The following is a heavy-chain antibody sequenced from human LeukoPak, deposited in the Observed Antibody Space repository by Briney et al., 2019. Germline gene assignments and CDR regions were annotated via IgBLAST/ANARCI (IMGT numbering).Heavy chain of an antibody. D-gene: IGHD3-16*02. Sequence: GSSVKVSCKASGGTFSSYAISWVRQAPGQGLEWMGRIIPILGIANYAQKFQGRVTITADKSTSTAYMELSSLRSEDTAVYYCARDPGGVIGDYWGQGTLVTVSS. V-gene: IGHV1-69*04. CDR1: GGTFSSYA. CDR3: ARDPGGVIGDY. CDR2: IIPILGIA. J-gene: IGHJ4*02.